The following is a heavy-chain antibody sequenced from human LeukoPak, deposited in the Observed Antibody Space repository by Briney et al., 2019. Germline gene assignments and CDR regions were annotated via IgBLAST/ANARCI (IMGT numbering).Heavy chain of an antibody. V-gene: IGHV4-39*07. D-gene: IGHD2/OR15-2a*01. J-gene: IGHJ2*01. Sequence: NPSETLSLTCIVSGDSISSSSYYWGWIRQPPGKGLEWIASVYYSGSTYYNPSLNSRVTISVDTSKNQFSLKLSSVTAADTAVYYCARFYDSEDYFDLWGRGTLVTVSS. CDR2: VYYSGST. CDR1: GDSISSSSYY. CDR3: ARFYDSEDYFDL.